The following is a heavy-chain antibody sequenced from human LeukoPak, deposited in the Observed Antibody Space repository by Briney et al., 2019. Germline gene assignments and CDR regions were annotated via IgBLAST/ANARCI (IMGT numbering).Heavy chain of an antibody. V-gene: IGHV3-30*04. D-gene: IGHD2-21*02. Sequence: GGSLRLSCAASGFTFSNYFMHWDRQAPGKGVEWVADIASDGSHTFYVESVKGRFTISRDNSKNTLYLQMNSLRAEDTAVYFCARERQDTVIHSGAFDIWGQGTMVTVSS. CDR3: ARERQDTVIHSGAFDI. J-gene: IGHJ3*02. CDR1: GFTFSNYF. CDR2: IASDGSHT.